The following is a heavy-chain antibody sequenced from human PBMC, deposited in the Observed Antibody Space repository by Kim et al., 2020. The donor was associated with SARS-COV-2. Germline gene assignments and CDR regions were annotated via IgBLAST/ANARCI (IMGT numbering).Heavy chain of an antibody. D-gene: IGHD6-19*01. Sequence: GGSLRLSCAASGITFSAYAMSWVRQPPGKGLEWVSAISGSGDATYYADSVRGRFTISRDNSKNTLYLQIHSLSDDDTALYYCTKDPPKGDSGWATWGQG. V-gene: IGHV3-23*01. CDR2: ISGSGDAT. J-gene: IGHJ5*02. CDR3: TKDPPKGDSGWAT. CDR1: GITFSAYA.